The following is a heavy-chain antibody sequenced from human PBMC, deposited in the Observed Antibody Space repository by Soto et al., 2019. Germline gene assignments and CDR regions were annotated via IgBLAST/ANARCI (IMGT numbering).Heavy chain of an antibody. V-gene: IGHV3-23*01. D-gene: IGHD2-21*02. CDR3: AKTGSVVVTASDY. J-gene: IGHJ4*02. CDR1: GFTFSSYA. Sequence: EVQLLESGGGLVQPGGSLRLSCAASGFTFSSYAMSWVRQAPGKGLEWVSAISGSGGSTYYADSVKGRFTISRENSNNPLYLQMNSMRAEDTAVYYCAKTGSVVVTASDYWGKGTLVTVSS. CDR2: ISGSGGST.